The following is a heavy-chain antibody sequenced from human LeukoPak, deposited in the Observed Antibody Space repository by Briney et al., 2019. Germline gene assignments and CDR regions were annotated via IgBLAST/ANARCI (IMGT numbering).Heavy chain of an antibody. D-gene: IGHD1-26*01. Sequence: GGSLRLSCAASGFTFSDYYMTWVRQAPGKGLEWVSSISSSSSYIYYADSVKGRFTISRDNAKNSLYLQMNSLRAEDTAVYYCARDIGATEQIGYWGQGTLVTVSS. CDR3: ARDIGATEQIGY. CDR2: ISSSSSYI. CDR1: GFTFSDYY. J-gene: IGHJ4*02. V-gene: IGHV3-21*01.